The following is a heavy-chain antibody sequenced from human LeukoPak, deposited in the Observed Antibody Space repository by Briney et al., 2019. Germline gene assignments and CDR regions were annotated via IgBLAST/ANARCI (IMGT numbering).Heavy chain of an antibody. CDR2: ISSSGSTI. CDR3: AELGITMIGGV. D-gene: IGHD3-10*02. V-gene: IGHV3-48*03. J-gene: IGHJ6*04. Sequence: GGSLRLSCAASGFTFSSYEMNWVRQAPGKGLEWASYISSSGSTIYYADSVKGRFTISRDNAKDSLYLQMNSLRAEDTAVYYCAELGITMIGGVWGKGTTVTIFS. CDR1: GFTFSSYE.